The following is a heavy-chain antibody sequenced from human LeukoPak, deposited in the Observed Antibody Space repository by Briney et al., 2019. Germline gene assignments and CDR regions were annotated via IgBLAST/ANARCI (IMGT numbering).Heavy chain of an antibody. J-gene: IGHJ4*02. Sequence: GGSLRLSCAASGFTFSSYAMHWVRQAPGKGLEWVAVISYDGSNKYYADSVKGRFTISRDNSKNTLYLQMNSLRAEDTAVYYCARGWVAAATTDFDYWGQGTLVTVPS. V-gene: IGHV3-30-3*01. CDR1: GFTFSSYA. CDR2: ISYDGSNK. D-gene: IGHD6-13*01. CDR3: ARGWVAAATTDFDY.